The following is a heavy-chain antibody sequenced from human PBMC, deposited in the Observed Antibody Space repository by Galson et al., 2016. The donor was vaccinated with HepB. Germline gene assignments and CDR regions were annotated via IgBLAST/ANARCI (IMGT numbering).Heavy chain of an antibody. CDR2: ISYDGSNK. CDR1: GFRFSSYA. V-gene: IGHV3-30*18. J-gene: IGHJ4*02. Sequence: SLRLSCAASGFRFSSYAMHWVRQAPGKGLEWVAVISYDGSNKYYTDSVEGRFTISRDNSKNTLYLQMNSLRAEDRAVNYCAKDGLYYGSGSYGSVDYWGQGTLVTVSS. D-gene: IGHD3-10*01. CDR3: AKDGLYYGSGSYGSVDY.